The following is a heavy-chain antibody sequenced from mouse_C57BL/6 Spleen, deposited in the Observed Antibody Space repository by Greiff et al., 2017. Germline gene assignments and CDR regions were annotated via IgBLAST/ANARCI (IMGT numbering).Heavy chain of an antibody. CDR1: GYTFTDYY. V-gene: IGHV1-26*01. J-gene: IGHJ2*01. CDR3: ARGRGPAPYCDY. D-gene: IGHD3-3*01. CDR2: INPNNGGT. Sequence: VQLQQSGPELVKPGASVKISCKASGYTFTDYYMNWVKQSHGKSLEWIGDINPNNGGTSYNQKFKGKATLTVDKSSSTAYMELRSLTSEDSAVYYCARGRGPAPYCDYWGQGTTLTVSS.